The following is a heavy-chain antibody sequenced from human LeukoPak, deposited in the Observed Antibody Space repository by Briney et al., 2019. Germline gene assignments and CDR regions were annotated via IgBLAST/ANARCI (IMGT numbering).Heavy chain of an antibody. J-gene: IGHJ6*03. D-gene: IGHD2-15*01. CDR2: ISGSGGST. V-gene: IGHV3-23*01. CDR1: GFTFSSYA. CDR3: ARGGGSSTSALKLYYYYYYYMDV. Sequence: GGSLRLSCAASGFTFSSYAMSWVRQAPGKGLEWVSSISGSGGSTYYADSVKGRFTISRDNSKNTLYLQMNSLRADDTALYYCARGGGSSTSALKLYYYYYYYMDVWGRGTTVTVSS.